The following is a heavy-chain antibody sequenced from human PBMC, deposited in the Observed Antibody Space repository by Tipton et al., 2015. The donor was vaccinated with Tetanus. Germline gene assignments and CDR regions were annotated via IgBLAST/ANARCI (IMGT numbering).Heavy chain of an antibody. CDR3: ARRVDLTGCGRAYCFYAMDV. CDR2: IYYSGGT. J-gene: IGHJ6*02. Sequence: TLSLTCTVSGGSVSSGTNYWSWIRQPPGKGLEWIGCIYYSGGTNYNPSLKSRVTISVDTSKNQLSLKLSAVTAADTAVYYCARRVDLTGCGRAYCFYAMDVWGQGTPVTVSS. CDR1: GGSVSSGTNY. V-gene: IGHV4-61*01. D-gene: IGHD3-9*01.